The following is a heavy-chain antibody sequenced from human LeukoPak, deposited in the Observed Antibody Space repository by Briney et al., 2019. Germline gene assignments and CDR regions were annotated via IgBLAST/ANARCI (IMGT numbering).Heavy chain of an antibody. D-gene: IGHD1-26*01. CDR3: ARFRGSYIFDY. CDR2: ISSSGSTI. Sequence: GGSLRLSCAASGFTFSSYEMNWVRQAPGKGLEWVSYISSSGSTIYYADPVKGRFTILRDNAKNSLYLQMNSLRAEDTAVYYCARFRGSYIFDYWGQGTLVTVSS. CDR1: GFTFSSYE. J-gene: IGHJ4*02. V-gene: IGHV3-48*03.